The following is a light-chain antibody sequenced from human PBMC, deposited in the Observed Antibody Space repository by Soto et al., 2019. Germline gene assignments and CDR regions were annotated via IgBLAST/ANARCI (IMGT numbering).Light chain of an antibody. J-gene: IGLJ2*01. Sequence: QSVLTQPPSASGTPGQRVTISCSGSTSNIGSKTVSWYEQLPGSAPRVLIYNNNERPSGVPDRFSGSKSGTSASLAISGLQSEDEAEYYCATWDDSLPAVFGGGTKVTVL. CDR1: TSNIGSKT. CDR3: ATWDDSLPAV. CDR2: NNN. V-gene: IGLV1-44*01.